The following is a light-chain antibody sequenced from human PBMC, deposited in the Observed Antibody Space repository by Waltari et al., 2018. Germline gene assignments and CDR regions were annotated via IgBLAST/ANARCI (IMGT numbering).Light chain of an antibody. CDR1: ALPKQY. CDR3: QSADISGTYVV. V-gene: IGLV3-25*03. CDR2: QDT. Sequence: YELTQPPSVSVSPGQTARITCSGDALPKQYAYWYQQKPGQAPVLVIYQDTKRPSGIPESFSCPSSGTTCTLTLSGAQAEDEAAYYCQSADISGTYVVFGGGTKVTVL. J-gene: IGLJ2*01.